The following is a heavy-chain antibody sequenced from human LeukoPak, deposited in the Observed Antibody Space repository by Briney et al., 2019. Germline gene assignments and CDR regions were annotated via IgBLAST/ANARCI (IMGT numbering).Heavy chain of an antibody. CDR2: ISNNGGST. V-gene: IGHV3-64*01. CDR1: GFSFINYA. D-gene: IGHD3-10*01. Sequence: GGSLRLSCAASGFSFINYAMHWIRQAPGKGLEYVSAISNNGGSTYYANSVKGRFTISRDNSKNTLYLQMGSPTAGDMAVYYCARVGPSGEYDYWGQGTLVTVSS. CDR3: ARVGPSGEYDY. J-gene: IGHJ4*02.